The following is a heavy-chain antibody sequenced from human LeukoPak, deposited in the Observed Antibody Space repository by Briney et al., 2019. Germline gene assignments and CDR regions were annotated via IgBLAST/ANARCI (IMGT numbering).Heavy chain of an antibody. V-gene: IGHV3-21*01. CDR2: ISSSSSYI. CDR3: AKDGGSEVGATGAFDI. Sequence: GGSLRLSCAASGLTFSSYSMNWVRQAPGKGLEWVSSISSSSSYIYYADSVKGRFTISRDNAKNSLYLQMNSLRAEDTAVYYCAKDGGSEVGATGAFDIWGQGTMVTVSS. J-gene: IGHJ3*02. CDR1: GLTFSSYS. D-gene: IGHD1-26*01.